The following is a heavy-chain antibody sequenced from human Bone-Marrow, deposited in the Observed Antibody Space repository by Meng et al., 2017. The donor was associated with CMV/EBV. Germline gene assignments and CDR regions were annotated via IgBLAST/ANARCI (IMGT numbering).Heavy chain of an antibody. J-gene: IGHJ4*02. V-gene: IGHV4-34*01. CDR1: GGSFSGYY. CDR2: INHSGST. CDR3: ARGSVVTPLDY. D-gene: IGHD4-23*01. Sequence: SETLSLTCAVYGGSFSGYYWSWIRQPPGKRLGWIGEINHSGSTNYNPPLKSRVTISIDTSKNQFSLELRSLTAADTAVYYCARGSVVTPLDYWGQGTLVTVSS.